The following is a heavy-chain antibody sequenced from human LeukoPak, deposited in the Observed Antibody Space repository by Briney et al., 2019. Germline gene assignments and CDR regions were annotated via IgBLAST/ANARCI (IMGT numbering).Heavy chain of an antibody. CDR3: ARQSRGLAVAGLDY. Sequence: SETLSLTCTVSGGSISSYYWTWIRQPPGKGLEWIGYIYYNGSTNYNPSLKTRVTISVDTSKNLSSLKLNSVTAADTAVYYCARQSRGLAVAGLDYWGQGTLVTVSS. CDR2: IYYNGST. D-gene: IGHD6-19*01. V-gene: IGHV4-59*08. CDR1: GGSISSYY. J-gene: IGHJ4*02.